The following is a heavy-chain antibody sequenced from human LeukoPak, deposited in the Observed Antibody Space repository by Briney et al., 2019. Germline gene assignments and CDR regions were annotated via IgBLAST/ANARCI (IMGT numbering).Heavy chain of an antibody. CDR1: GFTFSSYG. CDR3: AKAYRGHSGEIVVVTAIWSFGMDV. J-gene: IGHJ6*02. CDR2: ISGSGGST. Sequence: QPGGSLRLSCAASGFTFSSYGMHWVRQAPGKGLEWVSAISGSGGSTYYADSVKGRFTISRDNSKNTLYLQMNSLRAEDTAVYYCAKAYRGHSGEIVVVTAIWSFGMDVWGQGTTVTVSS. D-gene: IGHD2-21*02. V-gene: IGHV3-23*01.